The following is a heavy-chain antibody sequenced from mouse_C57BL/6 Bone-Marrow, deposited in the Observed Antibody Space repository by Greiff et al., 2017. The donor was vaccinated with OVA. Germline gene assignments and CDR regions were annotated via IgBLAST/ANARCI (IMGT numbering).Heavy chain of an antibody. CDR2: IWSGGST. Sequence: VKLQESGPGLVQPSQSLSITCTVSGFSLTSYGVHWVRQSPGKGLEWLGVIWSGGSTDYNAAFISRLSISKDNSKSQVFFKMNSLQADDTAIYYCARSDYDDGDVSYAMDYWGQGTSVTVSS. D-gene: IGHD2-4*01. CDR3: ARSDYDDGDVSYAMDY. CDR1: GFSLTSYG. J-gene: IGHJ4*01. V-gene: IGHV2-2*01.